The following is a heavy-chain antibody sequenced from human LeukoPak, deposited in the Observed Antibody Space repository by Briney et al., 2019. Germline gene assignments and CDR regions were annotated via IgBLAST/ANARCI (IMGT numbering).Heavy chain of an antibody. Sequence: RSSETLSLTCTVSGGSISSYYWSWIRQPPGKGLEWIGYIYYSGSTNYNPSLKSRVTISVDTSKNQFSLKLSSVTAADTAVYYCARDCGSGYYWGHWFDPWGQGTLVTVSS. J-gene: IGHJ5*02. D-gene: IGHD3-3*01. CDR2: IYYSGST. CDR1: GGSISSYY. V-gene: IGHV4-59*12. CDR3: ARDCGSGYYWGHWFDP.